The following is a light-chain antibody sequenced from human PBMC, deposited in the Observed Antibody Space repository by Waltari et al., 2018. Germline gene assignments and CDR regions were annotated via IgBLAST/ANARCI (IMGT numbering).Light chain of an antibody. CDR2: GAS. CDR1: QSFNSN. CDR3: QQYDKWPLT. Sequence: EIVMTQSPATLSVSPGERATLSCRASQSFNSNLAWYQQKPGQPPRLLIYGASTRATGIPARFSGSGSGTEFTLTISSLQSEDFAVYYCQQYDKWPLTFGGGTKVEIK. V-gene: IGKV3-15*01. J-gene: IGKJ4*01.